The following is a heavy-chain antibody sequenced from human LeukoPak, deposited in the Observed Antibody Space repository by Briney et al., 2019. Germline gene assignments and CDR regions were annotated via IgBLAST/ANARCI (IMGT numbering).Heavy chain of an antibody. Sequence: ASVKVSCKASGYTFTSYYMHWVRQAPGQGLEWMGIINPSGGSTSYAQKFQGRVTMTRDTSISTAYMELSRLRSDDTAVFYCARGDSSPYYYFDYWGQGTLVTVSS. V-gene: IGHV1-46*01. J-gene: IGHJ4*02. CDR2: INPSGGST. CDR1: GYTFTSYY. CDR3: ARGDSSPYYYFDY. D-gene: IGHD3-22*01.